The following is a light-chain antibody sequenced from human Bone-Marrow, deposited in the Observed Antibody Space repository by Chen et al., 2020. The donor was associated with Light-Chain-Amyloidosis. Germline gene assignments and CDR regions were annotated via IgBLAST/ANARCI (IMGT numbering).Light chain of an antibody. CDR3: QQYGTSPPT. J-gene: IGKJ4*01. Sequence: EIVLTQSPGTLSLSPGRGANLSCRASQTISSNYSTCYPQKFGQAPRHRIYGSSSTSTGIPDRFTGSRSGTDFTLTINRLEPEDCAMYDCQQYGTSPPTFVVGTKVEIK. CDR2: GSS. CDR1: QTISSNY. V-gene: IGKV3-20*01.